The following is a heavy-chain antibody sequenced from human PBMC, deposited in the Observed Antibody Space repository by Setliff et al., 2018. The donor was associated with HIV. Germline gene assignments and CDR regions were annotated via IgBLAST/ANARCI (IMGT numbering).Heavy chain of an antibody. CDR2: IIPFFGTA. J-gene: IGHJ5*02. Sequence: SVKVSCKTAGGIFVHHAVRWVRQAPGQGLEWMGGIIPFFGTALYAPKFQGRVTITANESTSTAYMELSSLRSEDTGVYYCARGGTLTLINSFDTWGQGTLVTSPQ. CDR3: ARGGTLTLINSFDT. CDR1: GGIFVHHA. D-gene: IGHD1-7*01. V-gene: IGHV1-69*13.